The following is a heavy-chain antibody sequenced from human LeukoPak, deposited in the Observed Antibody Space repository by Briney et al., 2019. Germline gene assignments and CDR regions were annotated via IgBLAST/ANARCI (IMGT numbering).Heavy chain of an antibody. CDR2: ISYDGSNK. D-gene: IGHD1-26*01. V-gene: IGHV3-30*18. CDR1: GFTFSSYG. Sequence: GGSLRLSCAASGFTFSSYGMHWVRQAPGKGLEWVAVISYDGSNKYYADSVKGRFTISRDNSKNTLYLQMNSLRAEDTAVYYCAKDRGGSSCSHLDYWGQGTLVTVSS. CDR3: AKDRGGSSCSHLDY. J-gene: IGHJ4*02.